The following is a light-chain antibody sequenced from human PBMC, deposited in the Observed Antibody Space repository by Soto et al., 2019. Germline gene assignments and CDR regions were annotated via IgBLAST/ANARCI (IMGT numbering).Light chain of an antibody. Sequence: DIQMTQSPSSLSASVGDRVTITCRASQSISSYLNWYQQKPGKAPKLLIYAASSLQSGVPSRFSGSGSGTDFTLTISSLHPEDFATYYCQQSYSTLWTFGQGTKVEI. J-gene: IGKJ1*01. CDR3: QQSYSTLWT. V-gene: IGKV1-39*01. CDR1: QSISSY. CDR2: AAS.